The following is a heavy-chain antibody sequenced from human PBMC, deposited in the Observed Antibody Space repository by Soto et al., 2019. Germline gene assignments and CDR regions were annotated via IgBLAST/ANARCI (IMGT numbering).Heavy chain of an antibody. CDR3: ARILSGCTNGVCYGDFDY. D-gene: IGHD2-8*01. CDR1: GGSISSYY. V-gene: IGHV4-59*01. Sequence: PSETLSLTCTVSGGSISSYYWSWIRQPPGKGLEWIGYIYYSGSTNYNPSLKSRVTISVDTSKNQFSLKLSSVTAADTAVYYCARILSGCTNGVCYGDFDYWGQGTLVTVSS. CDR2: IYYSGST. J-gene: IGHJ4*02.